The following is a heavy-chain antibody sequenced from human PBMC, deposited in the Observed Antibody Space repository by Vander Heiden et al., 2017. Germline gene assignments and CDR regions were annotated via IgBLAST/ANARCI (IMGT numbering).Heavy chain of an antibody. Sequence: QVQLVESGGGTDQPGRSLRLSCAASGFPFSSSGMHWVRQAPGKGLEWVAVISYDGSNKYYADSVKGRFTISRDNSKNTLYLQMNSLRAEDTAVYYCANQEATGDYYYYYGMDVWGQGTTVTVSS. V-gene: IGHV3-30*18. CDR1: GFPFSSSG. J-gene: IGHJ6*02. D-gene: IGHD1-1*01. CDR2: ISYDGSNK. CDR3: ANQEATGDYYYYYGMDV.